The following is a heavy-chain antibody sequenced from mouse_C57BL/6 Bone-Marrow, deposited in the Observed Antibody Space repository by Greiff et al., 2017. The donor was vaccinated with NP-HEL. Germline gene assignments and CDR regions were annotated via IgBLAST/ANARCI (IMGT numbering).Heavy chain of an antibody. J-gene: IGHJ3*01. CDR1: GFNIKDDY. CDR2: IDPENGDT. D-gene: IGHD1-1*01. CDR3: TTFYGSTWFAY. V-gene: IGHV14-4*01. Sequence: VQLQQSGAELVRPGASVKLSCTASGFNIKDDYMHWVKQRPEQGLEWIGWIDPENGDTEYASKFKGQATITADTSSNPAYLQLSSLTSEDTAVYYCTTFYGSTWFAYWGQGTLVTVSA.